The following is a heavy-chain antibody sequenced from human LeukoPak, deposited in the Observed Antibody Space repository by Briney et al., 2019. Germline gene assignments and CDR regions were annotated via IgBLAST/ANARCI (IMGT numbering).Heavy chain of an antibody. Sequence: SETLSLTCTVSGGSISSSSYYWGWIRQPPGKGLEWIGYIYYSGSTNYNPSLKSRVTISVDTSKNQFSLKLSSVTAADTAVYYCARLTSGYYYDSSGSPYYYYGMDVWGQGTTVTVSS. D-gene: IGHD3-22*01. CDR1: GGSISSSSYY. CDR3: ARLTSGYYYDSSGSPYYYYGMDV. CDR2: IYYSGST. V-gene: IGHV4-61*05. J-gene: IGHJ6*02.